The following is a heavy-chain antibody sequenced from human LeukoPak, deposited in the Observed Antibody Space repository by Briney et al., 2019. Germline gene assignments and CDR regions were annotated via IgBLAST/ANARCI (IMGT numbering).Heavy chain of an antibody. CDR2: IIPILGIA. J-gene: IGHJ3*02. CDR3: ARDHGSYYYDGSVWPYDAFDI. D-gene: IGHD3-22*01. Sequence: RASVKVSCKASGGTFSSYAISWVRQAPGQGLEWMGRIIPILGIANYAQKFQGRVTITADKSTSTAYMELSSLRSEDTAVYYCARDHGSYYYDGSVWPYDAFDIWGQGTMVTVSS. CDR1: GGTFSSYA. V-gene: IGHV1-69*04.